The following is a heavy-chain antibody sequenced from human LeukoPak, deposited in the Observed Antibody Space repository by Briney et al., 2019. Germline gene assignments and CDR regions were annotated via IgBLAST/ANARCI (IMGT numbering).Heavy chain of an antibody. CDR2: ISYDGSNK. CDR1: GFTFSSYG. Sequence: GGSLRLSCAASGFTFSSYGMHWVRQAPGKGLEWAAVISYDGSNKYYADSVKGRFTISRDNSKNTLYLQMNSLRAEDTAVYYCAKSRNFDFWSGGDAFDIWGQGTMVTVST. D-gene: IGHD3-3*01. V-gene: IGHV3-30*18. CDR3: AKSRNFDFWSGGDAFDI. J-gene: IGHJ3*02.